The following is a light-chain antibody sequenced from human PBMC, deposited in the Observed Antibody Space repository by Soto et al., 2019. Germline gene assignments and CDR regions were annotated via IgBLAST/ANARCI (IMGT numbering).Light chain of an antibody. J-gene: IGKJ1*01. Sequence: DIQMTQSTSSLFASVGDRVTITCRASQSISIYLNWYQQKPGEAPNVLIYAASSLQSGVPSRFSGSGSGTDVTLTISSLQPEDFATYYCQQSYNTPWTFGQGTRVEIK. CDR1: QSISIY. CDR2: AAS. CDR3: QQSYNTPWT. V-gene: IGKV1-39*01.